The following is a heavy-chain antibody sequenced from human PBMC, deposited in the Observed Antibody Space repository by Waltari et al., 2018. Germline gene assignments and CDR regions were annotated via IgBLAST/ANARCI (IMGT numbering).Heavy chain of an antibody. D-gene: IGHD2-15*01. V-gene: IGHV4-4*02. CDR2: IQRSGRT. Sequence: QMQLQASGPGLVKPSGTLSVTCTVSGDSMSSTDWWRWVRQSPAEGLEWIGQIQRSGRTHYNPSLESRVTISIDTSNNQFSLKVTSTTAADTAVYYCARDRGRGIYLDSWGRGTLVTVSP. J-gene: IGHJ4*02. CDR3: ARDRGRGIYLDS. CDR1: GDSMSSTDW.